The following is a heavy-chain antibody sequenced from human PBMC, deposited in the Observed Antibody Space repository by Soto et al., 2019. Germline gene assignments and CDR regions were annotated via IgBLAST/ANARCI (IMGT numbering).Heavy chain of an antibody. V-gene: IGHV4-59*01. CDR1: GGSISSYY. D-gene: IGHD2-2*01. Sequence: SETLSLTCTVSGGSISSYYWSWIRQPPGKGLEWIGYIYYSGSTNYNPSLKSRVTISVDTSKNQFSLKLSSVTAADTAVYYCARVFCSSTSCYVFYFDYWGQGTLVTVSS. J-gene: IGHJ4*02. CDR3: ARVFCSSTSCYVFYFDY. CDR2: IYYSGST.